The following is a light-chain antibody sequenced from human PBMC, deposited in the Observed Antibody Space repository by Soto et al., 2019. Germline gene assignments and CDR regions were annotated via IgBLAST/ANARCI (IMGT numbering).Light chain of an antibody. CDR3: QQLNSYP. CDR1: QGISSY. CDR2: AAS. Sequence: DIPLTQSPSFLSASVGDRVTITCRASQGISSYLAWYQQKPGKAPKLLIYAASTLQSGVPSRFSGSGSGTEFTLKLSSLQPEDFATYYCQQLNSYPFGPGTKVDIK. V-gene: IGKV1-9*01. J-gene: IGKJ3*01.